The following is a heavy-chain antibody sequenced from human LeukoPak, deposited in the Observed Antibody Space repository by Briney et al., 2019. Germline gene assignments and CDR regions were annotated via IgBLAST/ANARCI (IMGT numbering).Heavy chain of an antibody. CDR3: ARDFSYYDFWSGYRHPNWFDP. Sequence: ASVKVSCKASGYTFTSYGISWVRQAPGQGLEWMGWISAYSGNINYAQKLQGRVTMTTDTSTSTAYMELRSLRSDDTAVYYCARDFSYYDFWSGYRHPNWFDPWGQGTLVTVSS. D-gene: IGHD3-3*01. J-gene: IGHJ5*02. V-gene: IGHV1-18*01. CDR2: ISAYSGNI. CDR1: GYTFTSYG.